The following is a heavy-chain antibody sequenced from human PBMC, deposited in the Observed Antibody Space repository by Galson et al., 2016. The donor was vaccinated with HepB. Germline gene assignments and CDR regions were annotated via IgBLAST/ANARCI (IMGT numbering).Heavy chain of an antibody. CDR1: GYSFTSYW. Sequence: QSGAEVKKPGESLKISCEGSGYSFTSYWIGWVRQVPGKGLEWMGTIYPGDSDTRYSPSSQGQVTISADKSIIAAYLQWNSLKASDTAIYYCARRSSDAFDIWGQGTMVTVS. J-gene: IGHJ3*02. CDR3: ARRSSDAFDI. D-gene: IGHD3-10*01. V-gene: IGHV5-51*01. CDR2: IYPGDSDT.